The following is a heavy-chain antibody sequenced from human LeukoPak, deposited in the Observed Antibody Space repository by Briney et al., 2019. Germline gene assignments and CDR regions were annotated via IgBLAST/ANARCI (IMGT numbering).Heavy chain of an antibody. CDR2: INQDASEI. D-gene: IGHD2-21*02. V-gene: IGHV3-7*01. J-gene: IGHJ4*02. Sequence: GGSLRLSCAASGFTFSTYWMNWYRQAPGKGLEWVGNINQDASEINYVDSVRGRFTISRDNAKNSLHLQMNSRRAEDTAVYYCATDRDNSDWQKRFDSWGQGTLVTVFS. CDR1: GFTFSTYW. CDR3: ATDRDNSDWQKRFDS.